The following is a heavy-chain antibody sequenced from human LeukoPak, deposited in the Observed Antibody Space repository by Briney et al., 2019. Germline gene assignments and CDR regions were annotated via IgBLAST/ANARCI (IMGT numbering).Heavy chain of an antibody. D-gene: IGHD6-19*01. CDR3: ARVRSSGFKGFDY. Sequence: PSETLSLTCAVSGYSISSGYYWGWIRQPPGKGLEWIGSIYRSGSTYYNPSLKSRVTISIDTSKNQFSLKLTSVTAADTAVYYCARVRSSGFKGFDYWGQGTLVTVSS. J-gene: IGHJ4*02. CDR1: GYSISSGYY. V-gene: IGHV4-38-2*01. CDR2: IYRSGST.